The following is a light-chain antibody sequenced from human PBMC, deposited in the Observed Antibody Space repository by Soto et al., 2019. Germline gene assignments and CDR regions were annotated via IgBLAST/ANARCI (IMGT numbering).Light chain of an antibody. J-gene: IGKJ1*01. Sequence: DIQMTQSPSSLSVSVGDRVTMTCRASQDIAIYLAWYQQKPGEAPKLLIYAASTLYGGVPSRFSGSGSGTDFTLTISRLEPEDFALYYCQQYVSSPLTFGQGTKVDIK. V-gene: IGKV1-9*01. CDR1: QDIAIY. CDR3: QQYVSSPLT. CDR2: AAS.